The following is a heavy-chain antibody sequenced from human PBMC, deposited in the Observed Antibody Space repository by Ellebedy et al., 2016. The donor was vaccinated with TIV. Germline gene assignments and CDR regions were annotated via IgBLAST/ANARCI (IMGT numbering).Heavy chain of an antibody. V-gene: IGHV3-30*18. J-gene: IGHJ4*02. CDR2: ISYDGSNK. CDR3: AKLRGIAARQEDY. D-gene: IGHD6-6*01. CDR1: GFTFSSYG. Sequence: GESLKISXAASGFTFSSYGMHWVRQAPGKGLEWVAVISYDGSNKYYADSVKGRFTISRDNSKNTLYLQMNSLRAEDTAVYYCAKLRGIAARQEDYWGQGTLVTVSS.